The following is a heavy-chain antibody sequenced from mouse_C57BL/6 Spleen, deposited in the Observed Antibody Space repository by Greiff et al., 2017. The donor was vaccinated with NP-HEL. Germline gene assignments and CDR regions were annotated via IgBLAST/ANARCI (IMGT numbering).Heavy chain of an antibody. CDR3: AREGAYDYEGFAY. V-gene: IGHV3-6*01. CDR2: ISYDGSN. Sequence: EVQLQESGPGLVKPSQSLSLTCSVTGYSITSCYFWNLIRQSPGNQLEWMGYISYDGSNNYNPSFKNRISITRDTSKNQYFLKLNSVTTEDTATYYCAREGAYDYEGFAYWGQGTLVTVSA. CDR1: GYSITSCYF. D-gene: IGHD2-4*01. J-gene: IGHJ3*01.